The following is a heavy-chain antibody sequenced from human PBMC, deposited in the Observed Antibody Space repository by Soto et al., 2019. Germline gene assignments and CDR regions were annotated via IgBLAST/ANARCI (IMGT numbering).Heavy chain of an antibody. CDR2: ISYDGSSK. V-gene: IGHV3-30*04. Sequence: QVQLVESGGDVVQPGRSPRLSCAAYHFSFSSSPMNWVRQAPGKGLEWVATISYDGSSKYYAESVEVRFTVSRDNSKNTLFLQVNSLRVEDTAVYYCAREGDYSNYFDYWGQGTLVTVSS. J-gene: IGHJ4*02. D-gene: IGHD4-4*01. CDR1: HFSFSSSP. CDR3: AREGDYSNYFDY.